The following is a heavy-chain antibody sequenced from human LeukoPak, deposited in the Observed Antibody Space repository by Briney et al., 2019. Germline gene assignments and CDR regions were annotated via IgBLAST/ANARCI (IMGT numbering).Heavy chain of an antibody. CDR1: DGSITNYD. CDR3: ATGYGDFRVESRYFYS. CDR2: VHYSGTT. V-gene: IGHV4-59*01. D-gene: IGHD4-17*01. J-gene: IGHJ4*02. Sequence: PSETLSLTCTVSDGSITNYDWSWVRQPPGKGLEFIGHVHYSGTTNYNPSLRSRVTISIDTSKKHFFLKLKSVTAADTAVYYCATGYGDFRVESRYFYSWGQGTLVTVSS.